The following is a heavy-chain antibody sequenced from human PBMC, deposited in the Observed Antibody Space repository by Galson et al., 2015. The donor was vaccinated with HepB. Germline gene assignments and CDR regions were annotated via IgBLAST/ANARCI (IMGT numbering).Heavy chain of an antibody. CDR2: IIPIFGTA. J-gene: IGHJ6*02. CDR3: ARDQRRLDIVVVPAAPTYYYYGMDV. Sequence: SVKVSCKASGGTFSSYAISWVRQAPGQGLEWMGGIIPIFGTANYAQKFQGRVTITADESTSTAYMELSSLRSEDTAVYHCARDQRRLDIVVVPAAPTYYYYGMDVWGQGTTVTVSS. V-gene: IGHV1-69*13. D-gene: IGHD2-2*01. CDR1: GGTFSSYA.